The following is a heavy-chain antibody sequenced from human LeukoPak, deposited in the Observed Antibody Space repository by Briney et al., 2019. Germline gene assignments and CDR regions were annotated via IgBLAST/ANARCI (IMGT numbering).Heavy chain of an antibody. CDR2: ISYSGST. CDR1: GGSISSGDYY. J-gene: IGHJ4*02. V-gene: IGHV4-30-4*08. D-gene: IGHD3-3*01. Sequence: SQTLSLTCTVFGGSISSGDYYWSWIRQPPGKGLEWIGYISYSGSTYYNPSLESRVTISVGMSKNQLSLKLYSVTAADTAVYYCAREESGYVDYWGQGTPVTASS. CDR3: AREESGYVDY.